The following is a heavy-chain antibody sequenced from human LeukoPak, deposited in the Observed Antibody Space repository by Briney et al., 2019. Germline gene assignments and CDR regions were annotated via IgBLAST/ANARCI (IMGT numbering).Heavy chain of an antibody. J-gene: IGHJ3*02. V-gene: IGHV3-30-3*01. CDR2: ISYDGSNK. D-gene: IGHD3-22*01. CDR1: GFTFSSYA. Sequence: PGGSLRLSCAASGFTFSSYAMHWVRQAPGKGLEWVAVISYDGSNKYYADSVKGRFTISRDNSKNTLYLQMNSLRAEDTAVYYCARGSYYDSSGNAFDIWGQGTMVTVSS. CDR3: ARGSYYDSSGNAFDI.